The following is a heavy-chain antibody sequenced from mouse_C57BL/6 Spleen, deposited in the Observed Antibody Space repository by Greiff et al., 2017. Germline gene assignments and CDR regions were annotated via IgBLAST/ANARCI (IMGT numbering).Heavy chain of an antibody. CDR1: GYTFTSYW. V-gene: IGHV1-64*01. Sequence: QVQLQQPGAELVKPGASVKLSCKASGYTFTSYWMHWVKQRPGQGLEWIGMIHPNSGSTNYNEKFKSKATLTVDKSSSTAYMQLSSLTSEDSAVYYCARVLPGYYAMDYWGQGTSVTVSS. D-gene: IGHD1-1*01. J-gene: IGHJ4*01. CDR2: IHPNSGST. CDR3: ARVLPGYYAMDY.